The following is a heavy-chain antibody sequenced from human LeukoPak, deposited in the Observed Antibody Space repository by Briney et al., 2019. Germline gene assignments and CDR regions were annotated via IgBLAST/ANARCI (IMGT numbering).Heavy chain of an antibody. CDR3: ARDRNYYDSSGKFDY. D-gene: IGHD3-22*01. CDR1: GYTFTSYD. J-gene: IGHJ4*02. CDR2: INPSGGST. Sequence: ASVKVSCKASGYTFTSYDINWVRQATGQGLEWMGIINPSGGSTSYAQKFQGRVTMTRDTSTSTVYMELSSLRSEDTAVYYCARDRNYYDSSGKFDYWGQGTLVTVSS. V-gene: IGHV1-46*01.